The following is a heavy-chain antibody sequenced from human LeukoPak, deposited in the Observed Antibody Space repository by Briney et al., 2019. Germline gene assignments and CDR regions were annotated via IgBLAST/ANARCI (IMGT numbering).Heavy chain of an antibody. CDR1: GFTFSDYY. J-gene: IGHJ3*02. V-gene: IGHV3-11*06. CDR3: ARGGGRSYSDAFDI. CDR2: ISGSSSST. Sequence: GGSLRLSCAASGFTFSDYYMSWIRQAPGKGLEWVSYISGSSSSTVYADSVKGRFTISRDNAKNSLCLQMNSLRDEDTAVYYCARGGGRSYSDAFDIWGQGTVVTVSS. D-gene: IGHD1-26*01.